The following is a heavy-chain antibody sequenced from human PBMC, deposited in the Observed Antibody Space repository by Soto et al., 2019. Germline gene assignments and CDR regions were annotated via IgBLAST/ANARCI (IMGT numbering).Heavy chain of an antibody. CDR1: GFTFSSFW. D-gene: IGHD3-22*01. J-gene: IGHJ4*02. CDR3: ARLGNYDSSGYAFDY. Sequence: EVQLVESGGGLVQPGGSLRLSCAASGFTFSSFWMSWVRQAPGKGLEWVANIKQDGSEKYYVDSVKGRFTISRDNAKNALYLQMNSLRAEDTAVYYCARLGNYDSSGYAFDYWGQGTLVIVSS. CDR2: IKQDGSEK. V-gene: IGHV3-7*01.